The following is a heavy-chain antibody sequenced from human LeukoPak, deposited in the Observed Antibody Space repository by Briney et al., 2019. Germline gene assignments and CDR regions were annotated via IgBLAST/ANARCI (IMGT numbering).Heavy chain of an antibody. D-gene: IGHD2-15*01. Sequence: GGSLRLSCAASGFTFSSYAMSWVRQAPGKGLEWVSAISGSGGSTYYADSVKGRFTISRDNSKNTLYLQMNSLRAEDTAVYYCAKAARGYCSGGSCYDYWGQGTLVTVSS. CDR3: AKAARGYCSGGSCYDY. J-gene: IGHJ4*02. CDR2: ISGSGGST. V-gene: IGHV3-23*01. CDR1: GFTFSSYA.